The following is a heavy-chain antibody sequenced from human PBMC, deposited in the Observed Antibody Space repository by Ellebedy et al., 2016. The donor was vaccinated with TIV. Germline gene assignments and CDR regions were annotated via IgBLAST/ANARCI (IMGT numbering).Heavy chain of an antibody. V-gene: IGHV3-21*05. J-gene: IGHJ6*02. Sequence: GGSLRLXXAASGFTFSSYAMNWIRQAPGKGLEWISYIGSSGVYTNYADSVKGRFTISRDNAKNSLYLQLNSLRADDTAVYYCARDPTGDYDTDVWGQGTTVTVSS. D-gene: IGHD4-17*01. CDR1: GFTFSSYA. CDR2: IGSSGVYT. CDR3: ARDPTGDYDTDV.